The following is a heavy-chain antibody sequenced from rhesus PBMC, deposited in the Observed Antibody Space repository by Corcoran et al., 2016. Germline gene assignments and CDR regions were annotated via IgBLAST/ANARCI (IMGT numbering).Heavy chain of an antibody. J-gene: IGHJ3*01. V-gene: IGHV4-169*02. CDR1: GGSISSSY. CDR2: IFGSGSST. D-gene: IGHD5-42*01. Sequence: QLQLQESGPGLVKPSETLSVTCAVSGGSISSSYWSWIRQAPGKGLEGIGYIFGSGSSTNYNPYLKSRVTLSVDTSKHQLSLTLSSVTAADTAVYYCASDRGMDAFDFWGQGLRVTVSS. CDR3: ASDRGMDAFDF.